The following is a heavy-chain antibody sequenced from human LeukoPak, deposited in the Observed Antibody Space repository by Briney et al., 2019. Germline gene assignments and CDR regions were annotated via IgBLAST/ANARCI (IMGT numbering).Heavy chain of an antibody. CDR3: ARGPPIETMVVIPLDY. Sequence: SVKVSCKASGGTFSSYAISWVRQAPGQGHEWMGGIIPIFGTANYAQKFQGRVTITTDESTSTAYMELSSLRSEDTAVYYCARGPPIETMVVIPLDYWGQGTLVTVSS. V-gene: IGHV1-69*05. CDR1: GGTFSSYA. J-gene: IGHJ4*02. CDR2: IIPIFGTA. D-gene: IGHD2-21*01.